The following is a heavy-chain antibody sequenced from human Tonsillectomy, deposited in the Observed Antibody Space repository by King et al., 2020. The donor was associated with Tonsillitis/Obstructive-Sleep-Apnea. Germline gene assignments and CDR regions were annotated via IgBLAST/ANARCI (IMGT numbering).Heavy chain of an antibody. Sequence: VQLVESGGGLVQPGGSLRLSCVASGFTVSSNFMSWVRQAPGKGPEWVSVIYRDGNTYYADSVTGRFTISRDTAKNTLYLQINSLRADDTAVYYCAKTPRGGYSGSEGYWGQGTLVTVSS. CDR1: GFTVSSNF. D-gene: IGHD5-12*01. CDR3: AKTPRGGYSGSEGY. V-gene: IGHV3-66*01. CDR2: IYRDGNT. J-gene: IGHJ4*02.